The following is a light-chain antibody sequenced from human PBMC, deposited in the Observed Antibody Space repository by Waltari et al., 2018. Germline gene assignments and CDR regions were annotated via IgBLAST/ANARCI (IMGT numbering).Light chain of an antibody. CDR2: GTS. CDR1: QLVSTD. V-gene: IGKV3-15*01. CDR3: QQYGDRPPIT. J-gene: IGKJ5*01. Sequence: EVVMTQSPATLSVSPGERATLSCRASQLVSTDLAWYQQRPGQGPRLLIYGTSTRATGVPARFSGSGSGTEFTLIISSLQSEDFAVYYCQQYGDRPPITFGQGTRLDIK.